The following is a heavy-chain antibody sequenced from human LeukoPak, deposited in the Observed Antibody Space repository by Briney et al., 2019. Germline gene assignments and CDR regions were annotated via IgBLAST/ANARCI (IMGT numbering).Heavy chain of an antibody. CDR2: ISGSGGST. Sequence: PGGSLRLSCAASGFTFSSYAMSWVRQAPGKGLEWVPAISGSGGSTYYADSVKGRFTISRDNSKNTLYLQMNSLRAEDTAVYYCAKEFSSGWYGEIDYWGQGTLVTVSS. CDR1: GFTFSSYA. V-gene: IGHV3-23*01. D-gene: IGHD6-19*01. J-gene: IGHJ4*02. CDR3: AKEFSSGWYGEIDY.